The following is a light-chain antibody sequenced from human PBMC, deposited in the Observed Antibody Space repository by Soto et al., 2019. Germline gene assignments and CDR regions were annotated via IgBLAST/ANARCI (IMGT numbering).Light chain of an antibody. V-gene: IGKV3-15*01. Sequence: EIVMTQSPATLSVSPGERVTLSCRASQSVSSNLVWYQQKPGQAPRLLIYRASIRATGIPARFSGSGSGTEFTLTISSLQSEDFAVYYCQQYGSSPHTFGQGTKLEIK. CDR1: QSVSSN. CDR3: QQYGSSPHT. J-gene: IGKJ2*01. CDR2: RAS.